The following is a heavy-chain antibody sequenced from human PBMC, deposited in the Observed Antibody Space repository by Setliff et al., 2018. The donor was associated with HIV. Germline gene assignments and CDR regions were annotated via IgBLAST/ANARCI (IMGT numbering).Heavy chain of an antibody. CDR3: AADNYNCNSFDS. J-gene: IGHJ4*02. D-gene: IGHD3-3*01. V-gene: IGHV1-69*05. CDR1: GGTFSTYA. CDR2: IIPIFGTP. Sequence: SVKVSCKASGGTFSTYALSWVRQAPGQGLEWMGGIIPIFGTPTYSQKFQGRVTITTDGSTSTAYMELSSLRSEDTAVYYCAADNYNCNSFDSWGQGSLVTVSS.